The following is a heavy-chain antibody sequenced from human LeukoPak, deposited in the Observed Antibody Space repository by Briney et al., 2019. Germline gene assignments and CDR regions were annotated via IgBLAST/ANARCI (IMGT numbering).Heavy chain of an antibody. CDR3: ARSPRTYNWNYLHYFDY. J-gene: IGHJ4*02. D-gene: IGHD1-7*01. CDR1: GFTFSSYS. CDR2: INSSSSTI. V-gene: IGHV3-48*01. Sequence: HPGGSLRLSCAASGFTFSSYSMNWVRQAPGKGLEWVSYINSSSSTISHTDPVKGPFTISRDNAKNSLYLQMNSLRAEDTAVYYCARSPRTYNWNYLHYFDYWGQGTLVTVSS.